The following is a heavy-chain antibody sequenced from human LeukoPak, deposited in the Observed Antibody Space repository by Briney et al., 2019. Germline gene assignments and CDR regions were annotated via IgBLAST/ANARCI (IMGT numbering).Heavy chain of an antibody. CDR3: ARVPRYDYVWGSYRSNWFDP. V-gene: IGHV4-34*01. J-gene: IGHJ5*02. CDR2: INHSGST. D-gene: IGHD3-16*02. Sequence: SETLSLTCAVYGGSFSGYYWSWIRQPPGKGLEWIGEINHSGSTNYNPSLKSRVTISVDTSKNQFSLKLCSVTAADTAVYYCARVPRYDYVWGSYRSNWFDPWGQGTLVTVSS. CDR1: GGSFSGYY.